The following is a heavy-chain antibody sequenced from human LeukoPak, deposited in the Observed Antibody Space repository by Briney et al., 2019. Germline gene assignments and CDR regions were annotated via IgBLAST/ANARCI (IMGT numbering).Heavy chain of an antibody. Sequence: PGESLRLSCAASGFTFSSYAMSWVRQAPGKGLEWVSAISGSGGSTYYADSVKGRFTISRDNSKNTLYLQMNSLRAEDTAVYYCAKDRRYCYDSSGYYPYWGQGTLVTVSS. CDR3: AKDRRYCYDSSGYYPY. V-gene: IGHV3-23*01. D-gene: IGHD3-22*01. J-gene: IGHJ4*02. CDR1: GFTFSSYA. CDR2: ISGSGGST.